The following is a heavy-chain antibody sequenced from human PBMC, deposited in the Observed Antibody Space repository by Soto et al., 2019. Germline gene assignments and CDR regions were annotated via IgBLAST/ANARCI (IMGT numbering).Heavy chain of an antibody. Sequence: GGSLRLSCAVSWFTVSNNYMSWVRQAPGKGLEGVSVIYSGGYTAYGDSVKGRFTISRDNSKNTLSLQMNSLRAEDTAVYYCERCPGRTPLRNYGMDFWVQVTTGT. CDR1: WFTVSNNY. CDR3: ERCPGRTPLRNYGMDF. V-gene: IGHV3-53*01. CDR2: IYSGGYT. J-gene: IGHJ6*02.